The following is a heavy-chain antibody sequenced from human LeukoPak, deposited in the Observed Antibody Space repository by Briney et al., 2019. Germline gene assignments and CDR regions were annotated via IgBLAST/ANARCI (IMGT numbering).Heavy chain of an antibody. V-gene: IGHV1-2*02. CDR3: ARASSLSGSFDY. Sequence: ASVKVSCKASGYTFTGYYMHWVRQAPGQGLEWMGWINPNSGGTNYAQKFQGRVTMTRDTSTSTVYMELSSLRSEDTAVYYCARASSLSGSFDYWGQGTLVTVSS. CDR1: GYTFTGYY. J-gene: IGHJ4*02. CDR2: INPNSGGT. D-gene: IGHD6-6*01.